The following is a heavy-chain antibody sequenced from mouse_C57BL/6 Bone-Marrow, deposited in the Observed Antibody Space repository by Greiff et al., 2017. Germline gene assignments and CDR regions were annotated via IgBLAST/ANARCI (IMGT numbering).Heavy chain of an antibody. CDR3: ARDDAMDY. V-gene: IGHV3-6*01. Sequence: VQLKESGPGLVKPSQSLSFTCSVTGYSITSGYYWNWIRQFPGNKLEWMGYISYDGSTNYTPSLKNRTSITRDTSENQFFLKLNSVTTEDTAAYYCARDDAMDYWGQGTSVTVSS. CDR1: GYSITSGYY. CDR2: ISYDGST. J-gene: IGHJ4*01.